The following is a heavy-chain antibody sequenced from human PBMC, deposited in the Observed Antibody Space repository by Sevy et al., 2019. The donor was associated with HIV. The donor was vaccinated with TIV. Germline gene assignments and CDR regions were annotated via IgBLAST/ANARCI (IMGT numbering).Heavy chain of an antibody. Sequence: ASVKVSCKASGYTFTSYGISWVRQAPGQGLEWMGWISAYNGNTNYAQKLQDRVTMTTDTSTSTAYMELRSLRSDDTAVYYCARGGIVYYDSSGYSDPLFDYWGQGTLVTVSS. CDR2: ISAYNGNT. J-gene: IGHJ4*02. CDR1: GYTFTSYG. D-gene: IGHD3-22*01. CDR3: ARGGIVYYDSSGYSDPLFDY. V-gene: IGHV1-18*01.